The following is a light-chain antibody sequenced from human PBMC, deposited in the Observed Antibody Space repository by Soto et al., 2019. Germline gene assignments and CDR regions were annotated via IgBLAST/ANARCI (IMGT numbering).Light chain of an antibody. V-gene: IGKV3D-15*01. J-gene: IGKJ5*01. Sequence: EIVMTQSPATLSVSPGERATLSCRASQSVSYNLAWYQQKPGQAPRLLIYHVSTRATGISARFSGSGSGTEFTLTISSLQSEDFAVYYCQQHNKWPLTFGQGTRVE. CDR2: HVS. CDR3: QQHNKWPLT. CDR1: QSVSYN.